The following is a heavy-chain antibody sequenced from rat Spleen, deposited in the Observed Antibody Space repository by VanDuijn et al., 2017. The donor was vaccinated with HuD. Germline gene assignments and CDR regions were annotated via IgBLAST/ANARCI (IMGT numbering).Heavy chain of an antibody. V-gene: IGHV2-41*01. D-gene: IGHD1-11*01. CDR2: IWNTGGT. J-gene: IGHJ2*01. Sequence: QVQLKESGPGLVQPSQTLSLTCTVAGFSLTSYNVHWVRQPPGKGLEWMGVIWNTGGTRYNSALKSRLSISKDTSKSQVFLKMNSLQTEDTATYYCARGGLTTEAPYFDYWGQGVMVTVSS. CDR3: ARGGLTTEAPYFDY. CDR1: GFSLTSYN.